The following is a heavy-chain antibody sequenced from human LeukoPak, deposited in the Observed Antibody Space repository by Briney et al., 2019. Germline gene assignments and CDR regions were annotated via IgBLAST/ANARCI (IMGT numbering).Heavy chain of an antibody. CDR3: ARETAKSQWLVFRTYYYYYMDV. CDR1: GFTFSTYG. CDR2: ISYDGSNK. D-gene: IGHD6-19*01. Sequence: GRSLRLSCAASGFTFSTYGMHWVRQAPGKGLEWVAVISYDGSNKYYADSAKGRFTISRDNSKNTLYLQMNSLRAEDTAVYYCARETAKSQWLVFRTYYYYYMDVWGKGTTVTISS. V-gene: IGHV3-30*03. J-gene: IGHJ6*03.